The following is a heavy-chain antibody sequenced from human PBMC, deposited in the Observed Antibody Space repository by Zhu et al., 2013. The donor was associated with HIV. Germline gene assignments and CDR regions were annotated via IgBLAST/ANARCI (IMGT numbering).Heavy chain of an antibody. V-gene: IGHV1-69*06. J-gene: IGHJ5*02. Sequence: QVQLVQSGAEVKKPGSSVKVSCKASGGTFSSYAISWVRQAPGQGLEWMGGIIPIFGTANYAQKFQGRVTITADKSTSTAYMELSSLRSEDTAVYYCARAVDFWSGYEGWFDPVGPGEPWVTVSS. CDR3: ARAVDFWSGYEGWFDP. D-gene: IGHD3-3*01. CDR1: GGTFSSYA. CDR2: IIPIFGTA.